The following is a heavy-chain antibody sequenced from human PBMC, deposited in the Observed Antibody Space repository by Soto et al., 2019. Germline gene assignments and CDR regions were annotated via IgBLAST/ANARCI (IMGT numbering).Heavy chain of an antibody. J-gene: IGHJ4*02. D-gene: IGHD6-19*01. CDR3: SRGGSLQWLVPEDY. Sequence: EVQLVESGGGLVQPGRSLRLSCTASGFTFGDYAMSWFRQAPGKGLERVGFIRSKTYGGTTEYAASVKGRFTISTDDSKTIAALQMNSLKTEDTAVYYCSRGGSLQWLVPEDYWGQGTLVTVSA. CDR2: IRSKTYGGTT. CDR1: GFTFGDYA. V-gene: IGHV3-49*03.